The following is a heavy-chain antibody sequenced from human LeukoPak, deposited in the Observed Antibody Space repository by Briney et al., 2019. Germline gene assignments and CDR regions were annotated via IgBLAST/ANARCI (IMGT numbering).Heavy chain of an antibody. D-gene: IGHD3-3*01. V-gene: IGHV4-4*07. Sequence: PSETLSLTCTHSGGSISSYYWNWIRQPAGKGLEWIGRIYTSGSTNFNPSLKSRVTMSVDTSKNQFSLKLSSVTAADTAVYYCARGGVVTQPGYFQHWGQGTLVTVSS. CDR2: IYTSGST. CDR3: ARGGVVTQPGYFQH. CDR1: GGSISSYY. J-gene: IGHJ1*01.